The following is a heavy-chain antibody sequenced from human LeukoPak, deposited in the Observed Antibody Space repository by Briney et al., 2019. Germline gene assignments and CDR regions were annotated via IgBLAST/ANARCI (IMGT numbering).Heavy chain of an antibody. D-gene: IGHD3-22*01. CDR1: GGSISSYY. CDR3: ARGKKDWYYDSSGYYGNDY. Sequence: SETLSLTCTVSGGSISSYYWSWIRQPAGKGLEWIGRIYTSGSTNYNPSLKSRVTISVDTSKNQFSLKLSSVTAADTAVYYCARGKKDWYYDSSGYYGNDYWGQGTLVTVSS. J-gene: IGHJ4*02. CDR2: IYTSGST. V-gene: IGHV4-4*07.